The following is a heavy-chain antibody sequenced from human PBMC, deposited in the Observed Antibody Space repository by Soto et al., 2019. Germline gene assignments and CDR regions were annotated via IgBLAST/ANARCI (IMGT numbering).Heavy chain of an antibody. CDR3: AVDRARNGY. CDR1: GGSFSGYY. J-gene: IGHJ4*02. V-gene: IGHV4-34*01. CDR2: INHSGIT. Sequence: QVQLQQWGAGLLKPSETLSLTCAVYGGSFSGYYWNWIRQPPGKGLEWIGEINHSGITNYNPSLKSRVTISLDTFKSQPSLHLSSVTAADTTLYYCAVDRARNGYWGPGTLVTVS. D-gene: IGHD1-1*01.